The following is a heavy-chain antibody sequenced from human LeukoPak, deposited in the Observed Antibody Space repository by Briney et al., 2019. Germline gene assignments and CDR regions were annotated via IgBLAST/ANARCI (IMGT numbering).Heavy chain of an antibody. J-gene: IGHJ4*02. CDR2: IGPIGVYT. V-gene: IGHV3-64*01. D-gene: IGHD1-1*01. CDR3: ARSPPGRTNWNYYDY. Sequence: GGSLRLSCAASGFTFSDYAMHWVRQAPGKGLEFVSVIGPIGVYTYYANSVKGRFTISRNNSKSTVSLQMGSLRDEDMAVYYCARSPPGRTNWNYYDYWGRGTLVTVSS. CDR1: GFTFSDYA.